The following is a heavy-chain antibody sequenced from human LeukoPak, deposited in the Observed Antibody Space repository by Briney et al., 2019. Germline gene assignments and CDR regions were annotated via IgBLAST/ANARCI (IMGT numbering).Heavy chain of an antibody. D-gene: IGHD6-13*01. CDR2: IWYEGSNK. CDR3: ARDLGVSISSSSDYYGMDV. Sequence: GGSLRLSCAASGFTFSSYGMHWVRQAPGKGLEWVAVIWYEGSNKHYADSVKGRFTISRDNSKNTLYLQMNSLRAEDTAVYYCARDLGVSISSSSDYYGMDVWGQGTTVTVSS. V-gene: IGHV3-33*01. CDR1: GFTFSSYG. J-gene: IGHJ6*02.